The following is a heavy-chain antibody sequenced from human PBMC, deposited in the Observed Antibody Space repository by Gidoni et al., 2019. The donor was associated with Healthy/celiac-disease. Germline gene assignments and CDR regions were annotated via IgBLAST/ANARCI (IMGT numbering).Heavy chain of an antibody. CDR1: GGPFSSYA. CDR3: ARLDGDYGTFDP. D-gene: IGHD4-17*01. CDR2: IIPIFGTA. Sequence: QVQLVQSGAEVTKPGSSVKVSCTASGGPFSSYAISWVRQAPGEGRAWMGGIIPIFGTANYAQKFQGRVTITADKSTSTAYMELSSLRSEDTAVYYCARLDGDYGTFDPWGQGTLVTVSS. J-gene: IGHJ5*02. V-gene: IGHV1-69*06.